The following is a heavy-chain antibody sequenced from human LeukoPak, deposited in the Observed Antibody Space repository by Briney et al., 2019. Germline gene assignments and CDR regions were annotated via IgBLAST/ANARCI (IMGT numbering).Heavy chain of an antibody. CDR3: ARDPGYGGNSGGVDY. CDR2: IHPSGGST. J-gene: IGHJ4*02. V-gene: IGHV1-46*01. D-gene: IGHD4-23*01. Sequence: ASVKVSCKASGYTFTSYYMHWVRQAPGQGLEWMGIIHPSGGSTSYAQKFQGRVTMTRDTSTSTAYMDLSSLGSEDTAVYYCARDPGYGGNSGGVDYWGQGTLVTVSS. CDR1: GYTFTSYY.